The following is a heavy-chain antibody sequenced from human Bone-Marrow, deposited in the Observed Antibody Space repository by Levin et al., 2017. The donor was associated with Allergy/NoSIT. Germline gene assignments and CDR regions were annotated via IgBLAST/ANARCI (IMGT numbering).Heavy chain of an antibody. Sequence: GGSLRLSCTASGYTFTRYDINWVRQAIGQGLEWMGWMNPNSGNTCYASKFQGRVTITRNTSTATAFLELTSLRSEDTAVYYCTRGEYGSNYHFYVDVWGEGTTVTVSS. CDR1: GYTFTRYD. CDR3: TRGEYGSNYHFYVDV. V-gene: IGHV1-8*01. D-gene: IGHD4-11*01. J-gene: IGHJ6*03. CDR2: MNPNSGNT.